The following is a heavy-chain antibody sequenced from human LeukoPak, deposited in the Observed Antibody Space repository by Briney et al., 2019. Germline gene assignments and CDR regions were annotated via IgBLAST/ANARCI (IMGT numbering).Heavy chain of an antibody. D-gene: IGHD3-22*01. CDR2: ISSSSTTI. Sequence: GGPLRLSCAASGFTFSSFTMNWVRQAPGKGLEWVSYISSSSTTIYYADSVKRRFTISRDNAKNSLYLQMHSLGAEDTAVYYCARDLAFYYYDSSGYFGAFDIWGQGTMVTVSS. V-gene: IGHV3-48*01. CDR1: GFTFSSFT. J-gene: IGHJ3*02. CDR3: ARDLAFYYYDSSGYFGAFDI.